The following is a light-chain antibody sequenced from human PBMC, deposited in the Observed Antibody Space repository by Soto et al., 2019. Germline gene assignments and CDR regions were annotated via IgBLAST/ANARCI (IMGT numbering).Light chain of an antibody. CDR3: SSYAGSTVV. CDR2: EVT. V-gene: IGLV2-8*01. CDR1: SSDVGSYNY. J-gene: IGLJ2*01. Sequence: QAVVTQPPSASGSPGQSVTISCTGTSSDVGSYNYVSWYQQYPGKAPKLMIYEVTKRPSGVPDRFSGSKSGNTASLTVSGLQAEDEADYYCSSYAGSTVVFGGGTKLTVL.